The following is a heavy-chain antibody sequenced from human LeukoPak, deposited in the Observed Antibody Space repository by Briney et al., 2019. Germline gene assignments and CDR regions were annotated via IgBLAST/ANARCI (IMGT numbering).Heavy chain of an antibody. Sequence: PGGSLRLSCAASGFTFSGSVMHWVRQASGKGLEWVGRIRSKANTYATAYAASVKGSFTISRDDSKNTAYLQMNSLKTEDTAVYYCTRTYNYDSSGYWEENYFDYWGQGTLVTVSS. CDR2: IRSKANTYAT. CDR3: TRTYNYDSSGYWEENYFDY. CDR1: GFTFSGSV. D-gene: IGHD3-22*01. J-gene: IGHJ4*02. V-gene: IGHV3-73*01.